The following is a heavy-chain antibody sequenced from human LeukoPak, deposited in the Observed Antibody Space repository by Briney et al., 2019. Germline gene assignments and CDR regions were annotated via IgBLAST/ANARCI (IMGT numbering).Heavy chain of an antibody. CDR3: AREDIAVAGTYFDP. D-gene: IGHD6-19*01. Sequence: GGSLRLSCAASGFTFSSYSMNWVCQAPGKGLEWVSSISSSSSYIYYADSVKGRFTISRDNSKNTLYLQMNSLRAEDTAVYYCAREDIAVAGTYFDPWGQGTLVTVSS. J-gene: IGHJ5*02. V-gene: IGHV3-21*01. CDR2: ISSSSSYI. CDR1: GFTFSSYS.